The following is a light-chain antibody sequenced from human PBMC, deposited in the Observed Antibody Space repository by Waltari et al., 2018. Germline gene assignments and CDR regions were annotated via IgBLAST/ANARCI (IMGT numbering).Light chain of an antibody. CDR3: QQIYSGVT. Sequence: DIQMTQSPSSVSASVGDRVNITCRTSERISSFLNWYQQTPGRAPKLLIYAASAPQSDVPSRFSGRGSGTEFTLTISSLQPDDFATYYCQQIYSGVTFGPGTRVDLK. V-gene: IGKV1-39*01. CDR2: AAS. J-gene: IGKJ3*01. CDR1: ERISSF.